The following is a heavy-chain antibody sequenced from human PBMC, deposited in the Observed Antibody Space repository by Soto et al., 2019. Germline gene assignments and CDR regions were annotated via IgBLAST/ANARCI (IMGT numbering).Heavy chain of an antibody. CDR1: GFSLSNARKG. CDR2: IFSNDEK. CDR3: ARLIAARVGYYYYYYYMDV. Sequence: SGPTLVNPTAPLTLTCTVSGFSLSNARKGVSWIRQPPGKALEWLAHIFSNDEKSYSTSLKSRLTISKDTSKSQVVLTMTNMDPVDTATYYCARLIAARVGYYYYYYYMDVWGKGTTVTVSS. D-gene: IGHD6-6*01. V-gene: IGHV2-26*01. J-gene: IGHJ6*03.